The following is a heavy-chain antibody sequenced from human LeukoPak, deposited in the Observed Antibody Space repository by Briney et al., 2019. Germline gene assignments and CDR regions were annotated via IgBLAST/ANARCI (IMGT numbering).Heavy chain of an antibody. D-gene: IGHD3-16*01. J-gene: IGHJ4*02. Sequence: SETLSLTCSVSGDSITGYYWGWIRQPPGKGLEWIGSIYYSGSTYYNPSLKSRVTISVDTSKNQFSLKLSSVPAADTAVYYCARGNYDYVWGGIDYWGQGTLVTVSS. CDR3: ARGNYDYVWGGIDY. CDR2: IYYSGST. V-gene: IGHV4-39*01. CDR1: GDSITGYY.